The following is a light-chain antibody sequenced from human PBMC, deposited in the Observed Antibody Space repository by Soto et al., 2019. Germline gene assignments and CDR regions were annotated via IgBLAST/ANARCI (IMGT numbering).Light chain of an antibody. Sequence: EIVLTQSPGTLSLSPGERATLSCRASPSISSSNLAWYQQTPGQAPRLLIYGASSRSTGIPARFSGSGSGTDFTLTINSLEPEEFAAYYCQDCNSHLFTFGPGTTVDMK. CDR3: QDCNSHLFT. V-gene: IGKV3-20*02. J-gene: IGKJ3*01. CDR2: GAS. CDR1: PSISSSN.